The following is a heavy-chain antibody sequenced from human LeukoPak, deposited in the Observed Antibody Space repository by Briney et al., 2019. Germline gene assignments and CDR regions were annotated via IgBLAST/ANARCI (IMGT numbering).Heavy chain of an antibody. CDR2: ISGSGGST. J-gene: IGHJ2*01. CDR3: AKGFRNFDP. V-gene: IGHV3-23*01. CDR1: GFTFSTYG. D-gene: IGHD1-14*01. Sequence: GGSLRLPCAASGFTFSTYGMSWVRQAPGKGLEWVSSISGSGGSTNYADSVKGRFTISRDNSKNTLNLQMNSLRGDDTAVYYCAKGFRNFDPWGRGTLVTVSS.